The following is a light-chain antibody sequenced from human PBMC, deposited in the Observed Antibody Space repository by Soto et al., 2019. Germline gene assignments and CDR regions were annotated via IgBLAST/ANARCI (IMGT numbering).Light chain of an antibody. V-gene: IGKV3-11*01. CDR2: DTS. CDR3: QQRGNWPIT. CDR1: QSVSSY. Sequence: EIVLTQSPATLSLSPGERATLSCRASQSVSSYLAWYQQKPGQAPRPLIYDTSNRATGIPARFSGSGSGSDFTLTISSLEPEDSAVYYCQQRGNWPITFGQGTRLEIK. J-gene: IGKJ5*01.